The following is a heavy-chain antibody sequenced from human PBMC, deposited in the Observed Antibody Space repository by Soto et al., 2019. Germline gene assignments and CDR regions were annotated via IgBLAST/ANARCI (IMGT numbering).Heavy chain of an antibody. CDR3: GSVVEY. J-gene: IGHJ4*01. Sequence: EVEVVESGGGLVQPGGSLRLSCAASGFTFTNYWMHWVRQVPGRGLVWVSGITHDGSGTKYADSVKGRFTISRDNAKNTVYLQMNSLRPEDTAVYYCGSVVEYWGHGTLVTVSS. CDR2: ITHDGSGT. CDR1: GFTFTNYW. V-gene: IGHV3-74*01.